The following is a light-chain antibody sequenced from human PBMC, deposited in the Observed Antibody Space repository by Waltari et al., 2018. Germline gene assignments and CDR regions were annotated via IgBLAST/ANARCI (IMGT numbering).Light chain of an antibody. CDR2: WAS. CDR1: QSLLYSSNNKNY. V-gene: IGKV4-1*01. Sequence: DIVMTQSPDSLAVSLGERVTINCKSSQSLLYSSNNKNYLAWYQQKPGQAPKLLIYWASTRESVVPNRFSGSGSGTDFTLTISGLQAEDVAVYYCQQHYSSPYSFGQGTKVEIK. J-gene: IGKJ2*03. CDR3: QQHYSSPYS.